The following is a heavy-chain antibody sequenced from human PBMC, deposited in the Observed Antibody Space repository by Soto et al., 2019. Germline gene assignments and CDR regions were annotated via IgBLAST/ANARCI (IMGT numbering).Heavy chain of an antibody. CDR2: IDPQDSYT. V-gene: IGHV5-10-1*01. CDR3: ARLVAAADGYYYYGMDV. CDR1: GYSFTSYW. D-gene: IGHD6-13*01. Sequence: PGESLKISCEGSGYSFTSYWISWVRQLPGKGLEWMGRIDPQDSYTNYSASFEGHVTISADKSISTAYLQWSSLKASDTAMYYCARLVAAADGYYYYGMDVWGQGTTVTVSS. J-gene: IGHJ6*02.